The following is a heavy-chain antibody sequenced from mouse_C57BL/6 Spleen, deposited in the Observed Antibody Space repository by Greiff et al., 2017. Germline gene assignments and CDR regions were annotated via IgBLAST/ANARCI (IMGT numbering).Heavy chain of an antibody. CDR1: GYTFTDYY. V-gene: IGHV1-19*01. CDR2: INPYNGGT. CDR3: ARFGNYYFDY. J-gene: IGHJ2*01. D-gene: IGHD2-1*01. Sequence: EVKLMESGPVLVKPGASVKMSCKASGYTFTDYYMNWVKQSHGKSLEWIGVINPYNGGTSYNQKFKGKATLTVDKSSSTAYMELNSLTSEDSAVYYCARFGNYYFDYWGQGTTLTVSS.